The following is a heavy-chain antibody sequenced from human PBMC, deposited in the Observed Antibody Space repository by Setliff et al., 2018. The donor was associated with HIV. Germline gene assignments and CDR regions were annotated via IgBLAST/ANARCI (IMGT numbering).Heavy chain of an antibody. CDR3: ARVFPPIRGAPFGTPPGAFDI. Sequence: PSETLSLTCSVSGGSMSTYYWSWIRQPAGKGLEWIGRIYSSGSTIYNPSLRSRVTMSVDTSKSQLSLKLTSVTAADTAVYYCARVFPPIRGAPFGTPPGAFDIWGQGTMVTVPS. CDR1: GGSMSTYY. J-gene: IGHJ3*02. CDR2: IYSSGST. D-gene: IGHD2-15*01. V-gene: IGHV4-4*07.